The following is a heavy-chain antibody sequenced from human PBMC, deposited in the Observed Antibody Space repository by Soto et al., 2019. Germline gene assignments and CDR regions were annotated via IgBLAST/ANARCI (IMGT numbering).Heavy chain of an antibody. J-gene: IGHJ4*02. CDR2: IFHTGAT. Sequence: PSETLSLTCTASGDSISSSSFYWGWIRQPPGKGLEWIGHIFHTGATYQNPTLKSRLRISVDTSKNQLSLNLSSVNATDTAIYYCARRRIVPTTNFDYWGQGTLVTVSS. V-gene: IGHV4-39*01. CDR3: ARRRIVPTTNFDY. D-gene: IGHD2-21*01. CDR1: GDSISSSSFY.